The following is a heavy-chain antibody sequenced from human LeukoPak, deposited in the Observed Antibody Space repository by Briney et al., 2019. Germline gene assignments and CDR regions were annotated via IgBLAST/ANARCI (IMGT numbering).Heavy chain of an antibody. Sequence: SVKVSCKASGGTFSSYAISWVRQAPGQGLEWMGGIIPIFGTANYAQKFQGRVTITADESTSTAYMELSSLRSEDTAVYYCARVRSVPRYDSSGYQLGYFDYWGQGTLVTVSS. CDR3: ARVRSVPRYDSSGYQLGYFDY. D-gene: IGHD3-22*01. J-gene: IGHJ4*02. V-gene: IGHV1-69*13. CDR1: GGTFSSYA. CDR2: IIPIFGTA.